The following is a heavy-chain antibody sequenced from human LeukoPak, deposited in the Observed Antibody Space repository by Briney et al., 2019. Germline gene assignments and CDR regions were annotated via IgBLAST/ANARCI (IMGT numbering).Heavy chain of an antibody. CDR2: IKSKTDGGTT. D-gene: IGHD2-21*01. V-gene: IGHV3-15*01. Sequence: PGGSLRLSCAASGFTFSTYSMNWVRQAPGKGLEWVGCIKSKTDGGTTDYAAPVKGRFTISRDDSKNTLYLQMNSLKTEDTAVYYCTTLRWSKGRDYWGQGTLVTVSS. CDR3: TTLRWSKGRDY. CDR1: GFTFSTYS. J-gene: IGHJ4*02.